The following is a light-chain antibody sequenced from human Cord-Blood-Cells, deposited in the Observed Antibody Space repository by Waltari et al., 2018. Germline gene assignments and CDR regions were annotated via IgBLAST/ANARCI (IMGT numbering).Light chain of an antibody. J-gene: IGKJ5*01. V-gene: IGKV1-33*01. Sequence: DIQMTYSPSSMSASVGYRVTITCQASQDISNYLNWYQQKPGKAPKLLIYDASNLETGVPSRFSGSGSGTDFTFTISSLQPEDIATYYCQQYDNLPITFGQGTRLEIK. CDR1: QDISNY. CDR2: DAS. CDR3: QQYDNLPIT.